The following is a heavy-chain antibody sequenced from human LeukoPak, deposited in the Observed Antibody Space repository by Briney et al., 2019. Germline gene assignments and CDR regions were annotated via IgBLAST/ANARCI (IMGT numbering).Heavy chain of an antibody. V-gene: IGHV1-24*01. CDR3: ATDGSGGYRLSYYYGMDV. CDR1: GYTLTELS. J-gene: IGHJ6*02. D-gene: IGHD3-10*01. Sequence: GASVKVSCKVSGYTLTELSMHWVRQAPGKGLEWMGGFDPEDGETIYAQKFQGRVTMTEDTSTDTAYMELSSLRSEDTAVYYCATDGSGGYRLSYYYGMDVWGQGTTVTVSS. CDR2: FDPEDGET.